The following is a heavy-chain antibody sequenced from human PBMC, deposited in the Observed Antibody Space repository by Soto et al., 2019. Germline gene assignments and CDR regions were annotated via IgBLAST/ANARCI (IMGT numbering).Heavy chain of an antibody. Sequence: GGSLRLSCAASGFTFDNYAMTWVRQAPGKGLEWVSTISGSGGTTYYADSVKGRFTISRDNSKNTLCLQMNSLRAEDTALYYCAKDLYSDFDYWGQGTLVTVST. CDR3: AKDLYSDFDY. CDR1: GFTFDNYA. CDR2: ISGSGGTT. V-gene: IGHV3-23*01. D-gene: IGHD4-4*01. J-gene: IGHJ4*02.